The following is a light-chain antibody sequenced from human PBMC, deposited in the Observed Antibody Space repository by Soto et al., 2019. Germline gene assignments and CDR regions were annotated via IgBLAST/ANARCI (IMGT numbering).Light chain of an antibody. Sequence: RVMTQSPATLSVSPGGRATLSFRASQSVSSNLAWYQQKPGQAPRLLIYDTSRRVTGIPDRFSGSASGTDFTLTVSRLEPEDFAVYYCQHYGDSPLYTFGQGTKVDIK. J-gene: IGKJ2*01. CDR1: QSVSSN. CDR3: QHYGDSPLYT. CDR2: DTS. V-gene: IGKV3-20*01.